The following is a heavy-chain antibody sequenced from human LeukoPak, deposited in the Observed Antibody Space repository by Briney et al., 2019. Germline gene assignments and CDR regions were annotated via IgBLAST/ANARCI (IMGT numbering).Heavy chain of an antibody. CDR1: GFTFSSYR. CDR2: INNNGNVN. V-gene: IGHV3-7*03. Sequence: GGSLRLSCAASGFTFSSYRMNWARQAPGKGREWVASINNNGNVNYYVDSVKGRFTISRDNAKNSLYRQTTNLRAEDTAVPFCARGGGLDVWGQGATVTVSS. D-gene: IGHD5-12*01. J-gene: IGHJ6*02. CDR3: ARGGGLDV.